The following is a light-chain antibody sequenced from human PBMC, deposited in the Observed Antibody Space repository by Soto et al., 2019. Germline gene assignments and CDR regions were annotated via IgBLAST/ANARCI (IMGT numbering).Light chain of an antibody. CDR2: DVT. V-gene: IGLV2-11*01. J-gene: IGLJ3*02. CDR1: SSDVGGYDF. CDR3: CSYAGSYNLGV. Sequence: QSALTQPRSVSGSPGQSVTISCTGTSSDVGGYDFVSWYQQHPGKAPKLMIHDVTKRPSGVPDRFSGSKSGNSASLTISGLQAEVEADYYCCSYAGSYNLGVFGGGTKLTVL.